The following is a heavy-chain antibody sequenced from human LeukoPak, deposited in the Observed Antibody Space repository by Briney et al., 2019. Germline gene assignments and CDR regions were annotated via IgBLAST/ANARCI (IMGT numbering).Heavy chain of an antibody. D-gene: IGHD1-1*01. CDR1: GGSISSSPYY. CDR3: ARPVPSRLGWFDP. CDR2: IYYSGST. V-gene: IGHV4-39*01. J-gene: IGHJ5*02. Sequence: PSETLSLTCTVSGGSISSSPYYWGWIRQPPGKGLEWIGTIYYSGSTYYNPSLKSRVTISVDTSKNQFSLKLTSVTAADTAVYYCARPVPSRLGWFDPWGQGTLVTVSS.